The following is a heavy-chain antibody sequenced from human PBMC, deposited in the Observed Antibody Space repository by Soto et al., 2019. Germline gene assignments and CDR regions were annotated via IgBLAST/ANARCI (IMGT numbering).Heavy chain of an antibody. D-gene: IGHD2-21*01. J-gene: IGHJ3*02. CDR2: ISYDGSNK. Sequence: GGSLRLSCAASGFTFSSYGMHWVRQAPGKGLEWVAVISYDGSNKYYADSVKGRFTISRDNSKNTLYLQMNSLRAEDTAVYYCAKGLGVSHAFDIWGQGTMVTISS. CDR3: AKGLGVSHAFDI. CDR1: GFTFSSYG. V-gene: IGHV3-30*18.